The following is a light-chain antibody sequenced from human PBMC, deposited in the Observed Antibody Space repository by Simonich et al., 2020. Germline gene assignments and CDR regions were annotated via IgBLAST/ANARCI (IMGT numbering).Light chain of an antibody. V-gene: IGLV2-14*01. Sequence: QSALTQPASVSGSPGQSITISCTGTSSDVGGYNYVSWYHQHPGKAPKLMIYDVRKRPAGVSNRFSGSKSGNTASLTISGLQAEDEANYYCSSYTSSSTWVFGGGTKLTVL. CDR2: DVR. J-gene: IGLJ3*02. CDR1: SSDVGGYNY. CDR3: SSYTSSSTWV.